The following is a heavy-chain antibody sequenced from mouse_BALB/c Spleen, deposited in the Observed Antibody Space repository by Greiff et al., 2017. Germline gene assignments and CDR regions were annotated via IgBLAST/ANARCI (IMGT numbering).Heavy chain of an antibody. V-gene: IGHV1-14*01. CDR2: INPYNDGT. CDR3: ARRNLTYYGNYWYFDV. CDR1: GYTFTSYV. Sequence: VQLQQSGPELVKPGASVKMSCKASGYTFTSYVMHWVKQKPGQGLEWIGYINPYNDGTKYNEKFKGKATLTSDKSSSTAYMELSSLTSEDSAVYYCARRNLTYYGNYWYFDVWGAGTTVTVSS. J-gene: IGHJ1*01. D-gene: IGHD2-10*01.